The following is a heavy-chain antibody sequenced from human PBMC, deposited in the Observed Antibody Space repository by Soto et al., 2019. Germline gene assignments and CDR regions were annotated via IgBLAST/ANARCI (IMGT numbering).Heavy chain of an antibody. Sequence: HPGGSLRLSCAVSGFRFSSYWMSWVRQDPGRGLEWVATIAHDGSEKFYVDSVKGRFTISRDSTKNSLYLQMNSLRAEDTAVYYCARDLDYFDTRGLISSDYWGQGTLVTVSS. CDR3: ARDLDYFDTRGLISSDY. CDR1: GFRFSSYW. CDR2: IAHDGSEK. J-gene: IGHJ4*02. D-gene: IGHD3-22*01. V-gene: IGHV3-7*01.